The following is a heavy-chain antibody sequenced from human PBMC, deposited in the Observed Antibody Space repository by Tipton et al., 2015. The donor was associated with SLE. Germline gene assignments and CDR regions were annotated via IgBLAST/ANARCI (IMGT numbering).Heavy chain of an antibody. V-gene: IGHV4-34*01. CDR1: GGSFSGYY. D-gene: IGHD6-13*01. CDR3: ARARRGRSSRQEGDWFDP. J-gene: IGHJ5*02. Sequence: TLSLTCAVYGGSFSGYYWSWIRQPPGKGLEWIGEINHSGSTNYNPSLKIRVTISVDTSKNQFSLKLSSVTAADTAVYYCARARRGRSSRQEGDWFDPWGQGTLVTVSS. CDR2: INHSGST.